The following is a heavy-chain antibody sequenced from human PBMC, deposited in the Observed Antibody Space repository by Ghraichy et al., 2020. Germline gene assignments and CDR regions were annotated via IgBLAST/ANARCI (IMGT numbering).Heavy chain of an antibody. D-gene: IGHD3-22*01. CDR3: ARRTAGIVVVTYYFDY. CDR2: INHSGST. J-gene: IGHJ4*02. CDR1: GGSFSGYY. V-gene: IGHV4-34*01. Sequence: SETLSLTCAVYGGSFSGYYWSWIRQPPGKGLEWIGEINHSGSTNYNPSLKSRVTISVDTSKNQFSLKLSSVTAADTAVYYCARRTAGIVVVTYYFDYWGQGTLVTVSS.